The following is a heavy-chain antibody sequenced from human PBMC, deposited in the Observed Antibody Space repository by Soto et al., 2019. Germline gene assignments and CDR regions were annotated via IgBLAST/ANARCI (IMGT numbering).Heavy chain of an antibody. CDR2: IYYSGST. J-gene: IGHJ4*02. V-gene: IGHV4-59*08. Sequence: SETLSLTCTVSGGSISSYYWSWIRQPPGKGLEWIGYIYYSGSTNYNPSLKSRVTISVDTSKNQFSLKLSSVTAAYTAVYYCARRYGGTFDYWGQGTLVTVS. CDR3: ARRYGGTFDY. CDR1: GGSISSYY. D-gene: IGHD2-15*01.